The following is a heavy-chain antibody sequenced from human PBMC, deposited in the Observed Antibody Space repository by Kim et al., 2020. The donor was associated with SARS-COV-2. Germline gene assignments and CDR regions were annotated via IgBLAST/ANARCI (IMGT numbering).Heavy chain of an antibody. D-gene: IGHD1-26*01. CDR3: AKDDKVGATVLDY. CDR2: ISGSGSST. Sequence: GGSLRLSCAASGFTFSSYAMSWVRHAPGKGLEWVSAISGSGSSTYHADSVKGRFTISRDNSKNTLYLQMNSLRAEDTAVYYWAKDDKVGATVLDYWGQGTLGTVSS. CDR1: GFTFSSYA. J-gene: IGHJ4*02. V-gene: IGHV3-23*01.